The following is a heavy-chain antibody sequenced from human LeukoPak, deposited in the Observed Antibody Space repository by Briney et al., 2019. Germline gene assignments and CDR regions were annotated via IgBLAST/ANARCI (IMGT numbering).Heavy chain of an antibody. CDR3: AKVRITTYYYGMDV. D-gene: IGHD4-11*01. Sequence: GGSLRLSGAASGFTFSSYAMSWVRQAPGKGLEWVSAISGSGGSTYYADSVKGRFTISRDNSKNTLYLQMNSLRAEDTAVYYCAKVRITTYYYGMDVWGQGTTVTVSS. V-gene: IGHV3-23*01. J-gene: IGHJ6*02. CDR2: ISGSGGST. CDR1: GFTFSSYA.